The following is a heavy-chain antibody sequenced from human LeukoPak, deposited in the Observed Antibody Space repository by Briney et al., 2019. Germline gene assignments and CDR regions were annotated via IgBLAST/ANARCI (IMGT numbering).Heavy chain of an antibody. CDR3: ASLGITGTTGYFDY. V-gene: IGHV3-48*03. J-gene: IGHJ4*02. Sequence: GGSLRLSCAASGFTFSSYEMNWVRQAPGKGLEWVSYISSSGSTIYYADSVKGRFTISRDNAKNSPYLQMNSLRAEDTAVYYCASLGITGTTGYFDYWGQGTLVTVSS. CDR1: GFTFSSYE. CDR2: ISSSGSTI. D-gene: IGHD1-14*01.